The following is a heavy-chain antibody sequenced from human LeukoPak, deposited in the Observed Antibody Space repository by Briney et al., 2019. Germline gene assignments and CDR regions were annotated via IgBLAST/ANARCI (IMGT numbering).Heavy chain of an antibody. CDR2: IYHSGNT. V-gene: IGHV4-38-2*02. J-gene: IGHJ6*03. Sequence: PSETLSLTCTVSNYSISSGYYWGWIRQPPGKGLEWIGNIYHSGNTYYNPSLKSRVRMSVDTSENQFSLKVSSVTAADTAVYYCARRMGRRFGERYYYYHYMDVWGKGTTVTISS. CDR3: ARRMGRRFGERYYYYHYMDV. D-gene: IGHD3-10*01. CDR1: NYSISSGYY.